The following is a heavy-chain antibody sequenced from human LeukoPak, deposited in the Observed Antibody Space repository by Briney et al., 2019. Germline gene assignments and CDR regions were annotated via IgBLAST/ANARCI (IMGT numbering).Heavy chain of an antibody. J-gene: IGHJ6*03. V-gene: IGHV3-23*01. Sequence: QTGGSLRLSCAASGFTFSSYAMSWVRQAPGKGLEWVSAISGSGGSTYYADSVKGRFTISRDNSNNTLYLQMNNLRAEDTALYYCATDSPQTASSSSWYGNKLYFNYYMDVWGKGTTVTVSS. D-gene: IGHD6-13*01. CDR1: GFTFSSYA. CDR2: ISGSGGST. CDR3: ATDSPQTASSSSWYGNKLYFNYYMDV.